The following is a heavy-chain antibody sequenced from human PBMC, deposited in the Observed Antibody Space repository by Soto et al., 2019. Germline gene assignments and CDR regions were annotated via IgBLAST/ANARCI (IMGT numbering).Heavy chain of an antibody. CDR2: ISSSSSYI. J-gene: IGHJ6*02. CDR1: GFTFSSYS. Sequence: PGGSLRLSCAASGFTFSSYSMNWVRQAPGKGLEWVSSISSSSSYIYYADSVKGRFTISRDNAKNSLYLQMNSLRDEDTAVYYCARDKRDSSGYSKIYGMDVWGQGTTVTVSS. V-gene: IGHV3-21*01. D-gene: IGHD3-22*01. CDR3: ARDKRDSSGYSKIYGMDV.